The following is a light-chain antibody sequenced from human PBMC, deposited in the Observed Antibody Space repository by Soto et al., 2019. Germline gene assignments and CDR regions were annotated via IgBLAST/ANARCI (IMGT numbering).Light chain of an antibody. CDR3: SSYAGSSIPVA. Sequence: QSALTQPPSASGSPGQSVTISCTGASSDVGGYNFVSWYQHHPGKAPRLMIYDVTQRPSGVPDRFSGSKSGNTASLTVSGLQVDDEAYYYWSSYAGSSIPVAFGGGTQLTVL. CDR2: DVT. CDR1: SSDVGGYNF. J-gene: IGLJ2*01. V-gene: IGLV2-8*01.